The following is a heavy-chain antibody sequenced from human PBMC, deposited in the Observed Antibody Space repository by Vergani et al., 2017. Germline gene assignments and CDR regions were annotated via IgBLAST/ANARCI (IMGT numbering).Heavy chain of an antibody. CDR3: ARECGGDCYRRMDV. D-gene: IGHD2-21*02. CDR1: GGTFSSYT. Sequence: QVQLVQSGAEVKKPGSSVKVSCKASGGTFSSYTISWVRQAPGQGLEWMGRIIPILGIANYAQKFQGRVTITADKSTSTAYMELSSLRSEDTAVYYCARECGGDCYRRMDVWGRGTTVTVSS. J-gene: IGHJ6*02. CDR2: IIPILGIA. V-gene: IGHV1-69*02.